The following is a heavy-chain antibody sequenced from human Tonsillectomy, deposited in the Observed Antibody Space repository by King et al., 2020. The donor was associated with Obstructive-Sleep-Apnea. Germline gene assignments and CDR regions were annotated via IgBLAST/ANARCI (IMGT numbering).Heavy chain of an antibody. D-gene: IGHD2-21*02. CDR2: ISYDGTYD. V-gene: IGHV3-30*04. CDR1: GFTFSTYA. CDR3: VRDCGADCSRAFDI. Sequence: VQLVESGGGVVQPGRSLRLSCAASGFTFSTYAMHWVRQAPGKGLEWVSVISYDGTYDYYTDSVEGRLTISRDNSKNTLSLQMNSLRAEDTAVYYCVRDCGADCSRAFDIWGQGTMVTVSS. J-gene: IGHJ3*02.